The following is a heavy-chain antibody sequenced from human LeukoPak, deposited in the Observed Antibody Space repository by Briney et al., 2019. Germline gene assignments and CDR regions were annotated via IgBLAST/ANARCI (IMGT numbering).Heavy chain of an antibody. J-gene: IGHJ4*02. V-gene: IGHV3-48*03. CDR1: GFTFSSYG. CDR3: ARLEMATTEYYFDY. CDR2: ISSSGTTI. Sequence: PGRSLRLSCAASGFTFSSYGVNWVRQAPGKGLEWVSYISSSGTTIYYADSVKGRFTISRDNAKNSLYLQMNSLRAEDTALYYCARLEMATTEYYFDYWGQGTLVTVSS. D-gene: IGHD5-24*01.